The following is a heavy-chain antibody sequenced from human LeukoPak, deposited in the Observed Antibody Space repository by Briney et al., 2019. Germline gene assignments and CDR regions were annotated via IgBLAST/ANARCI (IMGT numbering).Heavy chain of an antibody. CDR2: INPNSGGT. D-gene: IGHD2-2*01. V-gene: IGHV1-2*02. CDR3: ARDPAVDIVVVPAAMGWFDP. CDR1: GYTFTGYY. Sequence: ASVKVSCKASGYTFTGYYMHWVRQAPGQGLGWMGWINPNSGGTNYAQKFQGRVTMTRDTSISTAYMELSRLRSDDTAVYYCARDPAVDIVVVPAAMGWFDPWGQGTLVTASS. J-gene: IGHJ5*02.